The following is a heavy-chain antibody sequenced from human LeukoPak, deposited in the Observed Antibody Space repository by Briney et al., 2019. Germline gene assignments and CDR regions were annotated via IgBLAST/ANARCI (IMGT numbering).Heavy chain of an antibody. CDR1: GFTFSDHA. J-gene: IGHJ6*03. D-gene: IGHD5-12*01. V-gene: IGHV3-23*01. CDR2: VRGTGTTT. CDR3: ARVKGVATILYYYYMDV. Sequence: GGSLRLSCAASGFTFSDHAMSWVRQAPGKGLEWVSAVRGTGTTTFYAASVKGRFTISRDNSKNTADLQMNSLRAEDTAVYYCARVKGVATILYYYYMDVWGKGTTVTVPS.